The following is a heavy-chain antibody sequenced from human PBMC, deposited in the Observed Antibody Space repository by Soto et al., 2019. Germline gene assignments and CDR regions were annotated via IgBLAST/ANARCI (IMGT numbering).Heavy chain of an antibody. CDR3: ARVTLKAGNWFDP. J-gene: IGHJ5*02. V-gene: IGHV1-2*02. Sequence: ASVKVSCKTSGYTFTDYFIHWVRQAPGQGFEWMGWINPKSRGTNYAQKFQGRVTMTRDTSNSTAYMELRGLTSDDTAVYYCARVTLKAGNWFDPWGQGTLVTVSS. CDR2: INPKSRGT. CDR1: GYTFTDYF.